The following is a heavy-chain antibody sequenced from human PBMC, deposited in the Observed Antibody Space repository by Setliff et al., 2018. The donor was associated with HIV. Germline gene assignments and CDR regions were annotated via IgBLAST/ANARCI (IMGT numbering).Heavy chain of an antibody. D-gene: IGHD6-19*01. J-gene: IGHJ3*02. CDR1: GYTFTSYY. Sequence: ASVKVSCKASGYTFTSYYIHWVRQAPGQGLEWMGIINPSGGGTTYAQTFQDRVTMSRDTSASTVYMELSSLRSEDTAVYYCAREALHAGGWRGAFDIWGQGAMVTVSS. CDR3: AREALHAGGWRGAFDI. CDR2: INPSGGGT. V-gene: IGHV1-46*01.